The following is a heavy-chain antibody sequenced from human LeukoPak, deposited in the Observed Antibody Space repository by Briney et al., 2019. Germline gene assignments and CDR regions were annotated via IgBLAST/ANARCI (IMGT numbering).Heavy chain of an antibody. D-gene: IGHD6-25*01. CDR2: IYTSGST. V-gene: IGHV4-61*02. CDR3: ARSSPDCSGARCRDDAFDI. Sequence: SQTLSLTCTVSGGSISSGSYYWSWIRQPAGKGLEWIGRIYTSGSTNYNPSLESRVTISVDTSKNQFSLKLSSVTAADTAVYYCARSSPDCSGARCRDDAFDIWGQGTMVTVSS. J-gene: IGHJ3*02. CDR1: GGSISSGSYY.